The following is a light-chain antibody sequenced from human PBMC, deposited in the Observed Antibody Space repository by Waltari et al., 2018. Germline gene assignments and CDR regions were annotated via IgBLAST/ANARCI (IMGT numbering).Light chain of an antibody. CDR2: NDS. CDR3: QVWDTTADLAI. J-gene: IGLJ2*01. V-gene: IGLV3-21*02. Sequence: SYVLTQPPSVSAAPGQTASITCGGHNIATKSVPWYQQTPGQAPVLVVYNDSDRPSGIPERFSGSNSGNTATLTISRVEAGDEADYYCQVWDTTADLAIFGGGTKLTVL. CDR1: NIATKS.